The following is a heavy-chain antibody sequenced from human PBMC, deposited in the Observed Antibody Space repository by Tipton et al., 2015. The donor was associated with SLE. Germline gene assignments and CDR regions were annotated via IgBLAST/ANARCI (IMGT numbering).Heavy chain of an antibody. CDR1: GGSFSGYY. CDR3: ARGLWFLKLGSYYYSMDV. CDR2: INHSGTT. Sequence: TLSLTCAVYGGSFSGYYWSWIRQPPGKGLEWIGEINHSGTTNYNPSLKSRVSISVDTSKNQISRKVSSGTAADTAVYYCARGLWFLKLGSYYYSMDVWDKGTTVTVSS. J-gene: IGHJ6*03. V-gene: IGHV4-34*01. D-gene: IGHD3-10*01.